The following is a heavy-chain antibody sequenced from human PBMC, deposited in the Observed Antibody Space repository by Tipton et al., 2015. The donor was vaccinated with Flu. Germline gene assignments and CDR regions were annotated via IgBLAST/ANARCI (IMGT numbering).Heavy chain of an antibody. CDR1: GGSIGSYY. CDR2: IYNSQYT. J-gene: IGHJ4*02. V-gene: IGHV4-59*12. Sequence: QVQLVQSGPEVKPSETLSLTCTVSGGSIGSYYWNWIRQPPGKGLEWIGYIYNSQYTKYNPSLKSRVTISVDTPKKQISLQVRSVTAADTAVYFCARDPSLGMPDYFDFWGPGTLVTASS. CDR3: ARDPSLGMPDYFDF. D-gene: IGHD2-2*01.